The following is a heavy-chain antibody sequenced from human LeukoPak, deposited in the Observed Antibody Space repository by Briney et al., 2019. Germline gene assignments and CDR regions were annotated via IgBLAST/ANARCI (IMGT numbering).Heavy chain of an antibody. D-gene: IGHD3-3*01. CDR1: GGSISSYY. CDR3: AKLVYYDFWSGSFDY. CDR2: IYCSGST. Sequence: SETLSLTCTVSGGSISSYYWSWIRQPPGKGLEWIGYIYCSGSTNYNPSLKSRVTISVDTSKNQFSLKLSSVTAADTAVYYCAKLVYYDFWSGSFDYWGQGTLVTVSS. J-gene: IGHJ4*02. V-gene: IGHV4-59*08.